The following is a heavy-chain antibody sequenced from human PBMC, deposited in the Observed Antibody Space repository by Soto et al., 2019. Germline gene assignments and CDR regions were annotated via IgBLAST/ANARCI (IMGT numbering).Heavy chain of an antibody. V-gene: IGHV3-30-3*01. J-gene: IGHJ4*02. Sequence: QVQLVESGGGVVQPGRSLRLSCAASGFIFSNYVMYWVRQAPGKGLEWVAFMSYDGTTKYYADSVKGRFTISRDNSKNTLQLQMNNLRPEDTGVYYCAREVLWSRYFDYWGQGTLVTVSS. CDR3: AREVLWSRYFDY. CDR1: GFIFSNYV. D-gene: IGHD2-21*01. CDR2: MSYDGTTK.